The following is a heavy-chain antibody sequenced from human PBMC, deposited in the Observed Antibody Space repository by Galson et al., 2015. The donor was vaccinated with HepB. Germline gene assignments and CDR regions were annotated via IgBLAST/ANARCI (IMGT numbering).Heavy chain of an antibody. CDR2: ISAYNGNT. J-gene: IGHJ4*02. CDR1: GYTFTSYG. CDR3: SRDNKVPTAMVY. V-gene: IGHV1-18*04. D-gene: IGHD2-2*01. Sequence: SVKVSCKASGYTFTSYGISWVRQAPGQGLEWMGWISAYNGNTNYAQKFQSRITMTTDTSTSTAYMELRSLRSDDTAVYFCSRDNKVPTAMVYWGQGTLVTVSS.